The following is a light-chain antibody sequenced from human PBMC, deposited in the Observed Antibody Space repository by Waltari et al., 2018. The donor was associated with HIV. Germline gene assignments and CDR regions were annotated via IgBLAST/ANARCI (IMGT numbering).Light chain of an antibody. V-gene: IGKV1-5*03. CDR3: QQYETDSRS. J-gene: IGKJ1*01. CDR1: EDINKW. Sequence: DIQMTQSPSSVSASIGDRVSITCRASEDINKWLAWYQRKPGKAPNLLIYKATILETGVPSRFSGSVSGADFTLTITNLQSDDFATYYCQQYETDSRSFGQGTKV. CDR2: KAT.